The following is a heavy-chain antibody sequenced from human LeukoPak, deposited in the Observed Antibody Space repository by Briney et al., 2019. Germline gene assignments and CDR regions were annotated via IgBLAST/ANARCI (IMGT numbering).Heavy chain of an antibody. CDR2: IYYSGGI. D-gene: IGHD4-17*01. CDR3: ARKATTGPNKAAFDI. V-gene: IGHV4-34*10. J-gene: IGHJ3*02. Sequence: SETLSLTCAVYGGSFSGYNWAWIRQPPGKGLEWIGHIYYSGGIYYNPSLKSRVTMSVDTSKNQFSLKLSSVTAVDTAVSYCARKATTGPNKAAFDIWGQGTMVTVSS. CDR1: GGSFSGYN.